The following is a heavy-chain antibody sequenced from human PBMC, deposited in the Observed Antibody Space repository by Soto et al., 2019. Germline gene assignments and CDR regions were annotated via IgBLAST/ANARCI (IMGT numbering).Heavy chain of an antibody. CDR2: IYYNGNA. CDR1: GGSISISSYY. Sequence: QVQLQESGPGLVKPSETLSLTCTVSGGSISISSYYWGWIRQPPGKGLEWIGYIYYNGNAYYNPSLKSRVTISVDTSKNQFSLRLSSVTAADTALYFCARSHPSYAVDSWGQGTLVTVSS. J-gene: IGHJ5*01. CDR3: ARSHPSYAVDS. V-gene: IGHV4-39*01. D-gene: IGHD1-26*01.